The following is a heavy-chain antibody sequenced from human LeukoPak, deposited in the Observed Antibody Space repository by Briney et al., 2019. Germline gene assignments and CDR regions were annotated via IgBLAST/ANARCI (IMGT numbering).Heavy chain of an antibody. CDR2: INHSGST. CDR1: GGSFSGYD. D-gene: IGHD2-15*01. V-gene: IGHV4-34*01. CDR3: ARGHGGLGGMDV. Sequence: SETLSLTCAVYGGSFSGYDWSWIRQPPGKGLEWIGEINHSGSTNYSPSLTSRVTISVDTSKNHFSLKVRSVTAADTAVYYCARGHGGLGGMDVWGQGTTVTVSS. J-gene: IGHJ6*02.